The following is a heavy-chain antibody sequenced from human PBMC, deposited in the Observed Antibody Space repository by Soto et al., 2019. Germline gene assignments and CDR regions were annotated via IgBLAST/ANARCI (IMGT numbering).Heavy chain of an antibody. V-gene: IGHV1-3*01. Sequence: GASVKVSCKASGYTLTRYAMHWVRQAPGQRLEWMGWINVGNGKTKYSQKFQGRVTITRDTSASTAYMELSSLRSEDTAVYYCARNNWNYLADYWGQGTPAPVYS. D-gene: IGHD1-7*01. CDR3: ARNNWNYLADY. CDR2: INVGNGKT. CDR1: GYTLTRYA. J-gene: IGHJ4*02.